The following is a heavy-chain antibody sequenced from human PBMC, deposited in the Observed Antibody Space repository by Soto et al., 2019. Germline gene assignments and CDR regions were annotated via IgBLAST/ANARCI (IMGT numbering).Heavy chain of an antibody. V-gene: IGHV1-69*02. D-gene: IGHD5-12*01. J-gene: IGHJ4*02. CDR2: IIPILGIA. CDR1: GGTFSSYT. Sequence: QVQLVQSGAEVKKPGSSVKVSCKASGGTFSSYTISWVRQAPGQGLEWMGRIIPILGIANYAQKFQGRVTITADKSTSTAYMELSSLRSEDTAVYYCARDRDGYNYGNFDYWGQGTLVTVSS. CDR3: ARDRDGYNYGNFDY.